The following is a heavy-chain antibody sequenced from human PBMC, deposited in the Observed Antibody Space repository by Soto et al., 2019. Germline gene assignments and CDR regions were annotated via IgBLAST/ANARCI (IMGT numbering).Heavy chain of an antibody. Sequence: GASVKVSCKTSGYTFSNYGITGGRQAPGQPLEWLGWISLYSDGTNYAQKFQGRVSMTTDTSTTTAYMELRSLRSDDTAVYYCARVVPGAEAWFGPWGQGTLVTVSS. J-gene: IGHJ5*02. CDR1: GYTFSNYG. CDR2: ISLYSDGT. CDR3: ARVVPGAEAWFGP. V-gene: IGHV1-18*01. D-gene: IGHD2-2*01.